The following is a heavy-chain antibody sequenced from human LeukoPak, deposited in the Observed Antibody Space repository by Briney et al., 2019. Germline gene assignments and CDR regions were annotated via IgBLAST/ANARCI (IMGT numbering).Heavy chain of an antibody. Sequence: GASVKVSCKASGYTFTSHYMHWVRQAPGQGLEWMGWINPNSGGTYYAQKFQGRVTMTRDTSISTAYMELSRLRSDDTAVFYCARVAHNYDLLTGYYPYLDYFDFWGQGTLVTVSS. CDR2: INPNSGGT. CDR3: ARVAHNYDLLTGYYPYLDYFDF. D-gene: IGHD3-9*01. V-gene: IGHV1-2*02. J-gene: IGHJ4*02. CDR1: GYTFTSHY.